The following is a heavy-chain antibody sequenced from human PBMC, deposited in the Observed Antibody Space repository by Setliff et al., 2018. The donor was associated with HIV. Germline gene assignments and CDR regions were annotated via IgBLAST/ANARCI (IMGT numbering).Heavy chain of an antibody. V-gene: IGHV1-69*13. J-gene: IGHJ6*03. CDR3: ARMVRPSYYYYYYMDV. CDR2: IIPLYGTA. D-gene: IGHD3-10*01. Sequence: SVKVSCKASGGTFGNSAISWVRQAPGQGLEWLGRIIPLYGTANYAQKLQGRVTITADESTSTAYMELSSLRSEDTAVYYCARMVRPSYYYYYYMDVWGKGTTVTVSS. CDR1: GGTFGNSA.